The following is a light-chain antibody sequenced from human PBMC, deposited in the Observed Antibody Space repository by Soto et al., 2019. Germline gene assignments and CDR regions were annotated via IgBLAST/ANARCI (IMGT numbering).Light chain of an antibody. V-gene: IGLV2-14*01. Sequence: QSALTQPGSVSGSPGQSITISCTGTSSDVGGYNYVSWYQQHPGKAPKLMIYDVSNRPSGVSNGFSGSKSGNTASLTISGLQAEDEVDYYCSSYTSSSTRVFGTGTKLTVL. CDR2: DVS. CDR3: SSYTSSSTRV. J-gene: IGLJ1*01. CDR1: SSDVGGYNY.